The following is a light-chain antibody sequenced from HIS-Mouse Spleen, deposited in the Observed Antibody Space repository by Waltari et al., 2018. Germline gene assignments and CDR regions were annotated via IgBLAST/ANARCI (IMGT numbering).Light chain of an antibody. V-gene: IGKV4-1*01. CDR2: KAS. Sequence: DIVMTQSPDSLAVSLGERATINCKSSQSVLYSSNNKNYLAWYQQKPGQPPKLLIYKASSLESGVPSRFSGSGSGTEFTLTISSLQPDDFATYYCQQYNSYSITFGQGTRLEIK. CDR3: QQYNSYSIT. CDR1: QSVLYSSNNKNY. J-gene: IGKJ5*01.